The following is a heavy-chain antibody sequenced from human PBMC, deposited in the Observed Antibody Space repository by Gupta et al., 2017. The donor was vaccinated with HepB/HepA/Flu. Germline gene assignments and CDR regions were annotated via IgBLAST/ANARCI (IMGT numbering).Heavy chain of an antibody. J-gene: IGHJ4*02. CDR3: ARESLDYYDSSGYYSYYFDY. Sequence: EVQLVESGGGLVQPGGSLRLSCAASGFPFSSYWMSWVRQAPGKGLEWVANIKQDGSEKYYVDSVKGRFTISRDNAKNSLYLQMNSLRAEDTAVYYCARESLDYYDSSGYYSYYFDYWGQGTLVTVSS. CDR2: IKQDGSEK. D-gene: IGHD3-22*01. V-gene: IGHV3-7*01. CDR1: GFPFSSYW.